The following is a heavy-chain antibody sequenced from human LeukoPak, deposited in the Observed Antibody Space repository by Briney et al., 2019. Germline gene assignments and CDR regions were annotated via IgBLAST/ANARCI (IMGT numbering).Heavy chain of an antibody. D-gene: IGHD2-21*01. Sequence: PGGSLRLSCAASGFAFSSYFVGWVRRAPGKGLQWVAHIKQDESEKYFVDSVKGRFTISRDNARNSLYLQMNSLRAEDTAVYYCARSLFSARRSPFDSWGQGTLVTVSS. J-gene: IGHJ4*02. CDR3: ARSLFSARRSPFDS. CDR1: GFAFSSYF. V-gene: IGHV3-7*01. CDR2: IKQDESEK.